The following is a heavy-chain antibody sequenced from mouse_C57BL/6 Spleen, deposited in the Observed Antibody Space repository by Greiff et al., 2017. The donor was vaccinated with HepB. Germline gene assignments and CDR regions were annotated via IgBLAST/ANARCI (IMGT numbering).Heavy chain of an antibody. CDR2: INPNNGGT. CDR3: ARRGGNPYAMDY. CDR1: GYTFTDYN. Sequence: EVQLQQSGPELVKPGASVKIPCKASGYTFTDYNMDWVKQSHGKSLEWIGDINPNNGGTIYNQKFKGKATLTVDKSSSTAYMELRSLTSEDTAVYYCARRGGNPYAMDYWGQGTSVTVSS. V-gene: IGHV1-18*01. D-gene: IGHD1-1*02. J-gene: IGHJ4*01.